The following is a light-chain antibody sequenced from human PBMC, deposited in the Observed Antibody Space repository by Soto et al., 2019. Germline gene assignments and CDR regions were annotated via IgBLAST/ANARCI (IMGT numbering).Light chain of an antibody. CDR2: VAS. Sequence: IQLTQSPSSLSASVGDRVTITCRASQGISSYLAWWQQKPGKAPSLLIYVASTLQSGVTSRFSGSGSGTDFTLTISSLQPEDFATYYCQQINTYSPAFGGGTKVEIK. CDR3: QQINTYSPA. CDR1: QGISSY. J-gene: IGKJ4*01. V-gene: IGKV1-9*01.